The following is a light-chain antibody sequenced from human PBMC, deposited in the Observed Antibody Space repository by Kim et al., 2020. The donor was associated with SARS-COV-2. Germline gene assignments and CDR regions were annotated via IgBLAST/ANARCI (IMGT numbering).Light chain of an antibody. CDR2: QDS. CDR1: KLGDKY. J-gene: IGLJ1*01. V-gene: IGLV3-1*01. CDR3: QAWDSSTAV. Sequence: SYVLTQPPSVSVSPGQTASITCSGDKLGDKYACWYQQKPGQSPLLVIYQDSKRPSGIPERFSGSNSGNTATLTISGTQAMDEADYYCQAWDSSTAVFGTGTKVAVL.